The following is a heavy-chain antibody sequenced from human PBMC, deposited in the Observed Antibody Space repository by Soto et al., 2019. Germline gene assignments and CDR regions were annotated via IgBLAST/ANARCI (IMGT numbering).Heavy chain of an antibody. CDR3: AREKWRINMIVVVKSGPWVGMDV. D-gene: IGHD3-22*01. CDR2: IKQEGSEK. Sequence: GGSLRLSCAASGFTFSSYWMSWVRQAPGKGLEWVANIKQEGSEKYYVDSVKGRFTISRDNAKNSLYLQMNSMRAEDTAVYYWAREKWRINMIVVVKSGPWVGMDVWGQGTTVTVSS. J-gene: IGHJ6*02. CDR1: GFTFSSYW. V-gene: IGHV3-7*03.